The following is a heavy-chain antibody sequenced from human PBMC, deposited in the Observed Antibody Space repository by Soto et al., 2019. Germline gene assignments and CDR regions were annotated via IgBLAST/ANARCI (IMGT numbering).Heavy chain of an antibody. CDR3: ARHAARDDSGYHYYYSYGMDV. D-gene: IGHD5-12*01. J-gene: IGHJ6*02. Sequence: PGESLKISCKGSGYSFTSYWIGWVRQMPGKGLEWMGIIYPVDSDTRYSPSFQGQVTISADKSISTAYLQWSSLKASDTAMYYCARHAARDDSGYHYYYSYGMDVWGQGTTVTVSS. V-gene: IGHV5-51*01. CDR1: GYSFTSYW. CDR2: IYPVDSDT.